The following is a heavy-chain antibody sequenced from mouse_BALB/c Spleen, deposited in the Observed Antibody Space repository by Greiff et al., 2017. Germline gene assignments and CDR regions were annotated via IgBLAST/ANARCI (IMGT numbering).Heavy chain of an antibody. Sequence: EVKLVESGGGLVKPGGSLKLSCAASGFTFSSYAMSWVRQSPEKRLEWVAEISSGGSYTYYPDTVTGRFTISRDNAKNTLYLEMSSLRSEDTAMYYCARSYGNYGAYWGQGTLVTVSA. CDR1: GFTFSSYA. CDR2: ISSGGSYT. J-gene: IGHJ3*01. D-gene: IGHD2-10*02. V-gene: IGHV5-9-4*01. CDR3: ARSYGNYGAY.